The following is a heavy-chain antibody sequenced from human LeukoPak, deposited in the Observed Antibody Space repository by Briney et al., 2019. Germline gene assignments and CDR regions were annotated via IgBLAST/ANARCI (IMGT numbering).Heavy chain of an antibody. Sequence: GASVKVSCKASGYTFTGYYMHWVRQAPGQGLEWMGWINPNSGGTNYAQKFQGRVTMTRDTSISTAYMELSRLRSDDTAVHYCAGSGDYYDSSGYYWGDYWGQGTLVTVSS. CDR3: AGSGDYYDSSGYYWGDY. V-gene: IGHV1-2*02. J-gene: IGHJ4*02. D-gene: IGHD3-22*01. CDR1: GYTFTGYY. CDR2: INPNSGGT.